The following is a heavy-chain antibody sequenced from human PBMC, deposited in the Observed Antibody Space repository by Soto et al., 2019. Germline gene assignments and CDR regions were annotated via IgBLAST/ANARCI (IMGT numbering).Heavy chain of an antibody. CDR3: ARGPLYYFDY. V-gene: IGHV3-21*01. J-gene: IGHJ4*02. Sequence: GLSLRVSCAAAGFIITSYTMNCVSRAPGKGLEWVSSISSSSTNIHYADSVKGRFTISRDNAKKSLYLQMNSLRAEDTAVYYCARGPLYYFDYWGQGTLVTVSS. CDR2: ISSSSTNI. CDR1: GFIITSYT.